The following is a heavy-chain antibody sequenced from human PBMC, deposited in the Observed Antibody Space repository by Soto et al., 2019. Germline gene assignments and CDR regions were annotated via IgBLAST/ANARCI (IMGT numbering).Heavy chain of an antibody. V-gene: IGHV3-73*01. Sequence: GGSLRLSCAASGFTFSGSAMHWVRQASGKGLEWVGRIRSKANSYATAYAASVKGRFTISRDDSKNTAYLQMTSLKTEDTAVYYCAYYYGSGNIKTLGDGMDVWGQGTTVTVSS. CDR3: AYYYGSGNIKTLGDGMDV. J-gene: IGHJ6*02. D-gene: IGHD3-10*01. CDR2: IRSKANSYAT. CDR1: GFTFSGSA.